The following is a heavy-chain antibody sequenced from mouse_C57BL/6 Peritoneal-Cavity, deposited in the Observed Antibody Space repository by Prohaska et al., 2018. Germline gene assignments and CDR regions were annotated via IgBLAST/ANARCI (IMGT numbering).Heavy chain of an antibody. D-gene: IGHD2-1*01. V-gene: IGHV11-2*01. J-gene: IGHJ1*02. Sequence: EVQLLETGGGLVQPGGSRGLSCEGSGFTFSGFWMSWVRQTPGKTLEWIGDINSDGSAINYAPSIKDRFTIFRDNDKSTLYLQMSNVRSEDIDTYFCMSYGNYWYVEVRGTGTAVIVSS. CDR1: GFTFSGFW. CDR2: INSDGSAI. CDR3: MSYGNYWYVEV.